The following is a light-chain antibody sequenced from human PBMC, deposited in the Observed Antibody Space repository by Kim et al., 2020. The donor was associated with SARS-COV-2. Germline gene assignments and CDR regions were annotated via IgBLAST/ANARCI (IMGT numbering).Light chain of an antibody. CDR3: ATWDDSLNRWV. V-gene: IGLV1-44*01. CDR1: SSNIGTNT. Sequence: QSVLTQPPSASATPGQRVTISCSGSSSNIGTNTVNWYQQIPTTAPKLLIFSDHQRPSGVPDRFSGSKSGSSASLAISGLQSEDEADYYCATWDDSLNRWVFGGGTKLTVL. CDR2: SDH. J-gene: IGLJ3*02.